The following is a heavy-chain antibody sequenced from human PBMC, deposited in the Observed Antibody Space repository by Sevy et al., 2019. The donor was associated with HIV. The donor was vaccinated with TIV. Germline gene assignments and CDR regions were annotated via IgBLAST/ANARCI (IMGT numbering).Heavy chain of an antibody. V-gene: IGHV3-64D*09. D-gene: IGHD3-3*01. CDR2: ISSSGSSA. Sequence: GGSLRLSCSASGFTFSGSALHWVRQAPGKGLEYVSVISSSGSSAYYAESVRGRFNISRDNSKNTLYLQIRSLRAEDTAVYYCVKDSIFYDSSSGYRPFYYYGMDVWGQGTSVTVSS. J-gene: IGHJ6*02. CDR1: GFTFSGSA. CDR3: VKDSIFYDSSSGYRPFYYYGMDV.